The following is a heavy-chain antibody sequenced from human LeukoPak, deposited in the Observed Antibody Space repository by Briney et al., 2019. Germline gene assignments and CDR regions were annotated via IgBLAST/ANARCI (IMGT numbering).Heavy chain of an antibody. Sequence: PGGSLRLSCAASGFTFNNYAMSWVRQAPGKGLEWVSGISGGGGSTYYADSVKGRFTISRDNSKNTLYLQMDSLRAEDTALYYCAKGSGINHYHWIDPWGQGTLVTVSS. J-gene: IGHJ5*02. CDR2: ISGGGGST. D-gene: IGHD1-14*01. CDR3: AKGSGINHYHWIDP. CDR1: GFTFNNYA. V-gene: IGHV3-23*01.